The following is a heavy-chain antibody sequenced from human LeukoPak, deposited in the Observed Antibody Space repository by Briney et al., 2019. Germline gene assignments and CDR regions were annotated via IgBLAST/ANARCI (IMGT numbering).Heavy chain of an antibody. J-gene: IGHJ3*02. D-gene: IGHD3-9*01. V-gene: IGHV3-43*02. Sequence: GGSLRLSCAASGFTFDDYAMHWVRQAPGKGLEWVSLISGDGGSTYYADSVKGRFTISRDNSKNYLYLQMNSLRTEDTALYYCAKDKDILRYFDWLHAFDIWGQGTMVTVSS. CDR1: GFTFDDYA. CDR3: AKDKDILRYFDWLHAFDI. CDR2: ISGDGGST.